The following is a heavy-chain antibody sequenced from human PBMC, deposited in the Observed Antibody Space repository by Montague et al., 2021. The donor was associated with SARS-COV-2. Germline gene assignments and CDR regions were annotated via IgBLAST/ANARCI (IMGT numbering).Heavy chain of an antibody. CDR3: ARVGRQQLVRVSGMDV. CDR1: GGSISSSSYY. D-gene: IGHD6-13*01. Sequence: SETLSLTCTVSGGSISSSSYYWGWIRQPPGKGLEWIGSIYYSGSTYYNPSLKSRVIISVDTSKNQFSLKLSSVTAADTAVYYCARVGRQQLVRVSGMDVWGQGTTVTVSS. J-gene: IGHJ6*02. V-gene: IGHV4-39*07. CDR2: IYYSGST.